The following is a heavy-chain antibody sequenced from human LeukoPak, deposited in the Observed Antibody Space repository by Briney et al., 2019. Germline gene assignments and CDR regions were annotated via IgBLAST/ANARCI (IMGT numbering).Heavy chain of an antibody. Sequence: SETLSLTCTVSGGSISSGSYYWSWIRQPARKGLEWIGRIYTSGSTNYNPSLKSRVTISVDTSKNQFSLKLSSVTAADTAVYYCARVFENWGQGTLVTVSS. CDR2: IYTSGST. CDR1: GGSISSGSYY. J-gene: IGHJ4*02. V-gene: IGHV4-61*02. CDR3: ARVFEN.